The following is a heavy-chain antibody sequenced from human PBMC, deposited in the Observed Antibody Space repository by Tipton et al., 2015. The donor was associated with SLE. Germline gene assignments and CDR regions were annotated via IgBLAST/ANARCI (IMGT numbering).Heavy chain of an antibody. CDR2: INHSGST. Sequence: TLSLTCAVYGGSFTGYYWSWIRQPPGKGLEWIGEINHSGSTNYNPSLKSRVTISLDTSKNQFSLRLSSVTAADTAVYYCARHASRGGVARHFDYWGQGALVTVSS. CDR1: GGSFTGYY. J-gene: IGHJ4*02. V-gene: IGHV4-34*01. CDR3: ARHASRGGVARHFDY. D-gene: IGHD5-12*01.